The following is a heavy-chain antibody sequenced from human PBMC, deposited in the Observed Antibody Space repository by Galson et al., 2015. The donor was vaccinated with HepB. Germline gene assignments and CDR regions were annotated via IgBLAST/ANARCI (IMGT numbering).Heavy chain of an antibody. D-gene: IGHD3-3*01. Sequence: SLRLSCAASGFTFGDYAMSWVRQAPGKVLEWVGFIRSNAHRGTTDYAASVKGRYTIARDDSKRIAYLQINSLATDDTAVYYCTRRIFGYSGMDVWGQGTTVTVSS. CDR3: TRRIFGYSGMDV. CDR1: GFTFGDYA. CDR2: IRSNAHRGTT. V-gene: IGHV3-49*04. J-gene: IGHJ6*02.